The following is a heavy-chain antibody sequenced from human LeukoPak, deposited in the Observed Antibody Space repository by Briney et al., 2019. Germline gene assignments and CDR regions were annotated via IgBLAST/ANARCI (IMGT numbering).Heavy chain of an antibody. J-gene: IGHJ4*02. CDR1: GYTFTSYG. CDR3: ARATGTTSDLDY. CDR2: INPNSGGT. Sequence: GASVKVSCKASGYTFTSYGISWVRQAPGQGLEWMGWINPNSGGTNYAQKFQGWVTMTRDTSISTAYMELSRLRSDDTAVYYCARATGTTSDLDYWGQGTLVTVSS. V-gene: IGHV1-2*04. D-gene: IGHD1-1*01.